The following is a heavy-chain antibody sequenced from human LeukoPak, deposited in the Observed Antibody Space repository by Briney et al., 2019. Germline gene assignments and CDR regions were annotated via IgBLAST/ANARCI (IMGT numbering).Heavy chain of an antibody. V-gene: IGHV3-48*01. D-gene: IGHD1-26*01. CDR1: GFTFSSYH. Sequence: GGSLRLSCAASGFTFSSYHMNWVRQAPGKGLEWVSYISIFSSTIYYADSVKGRFTISRDDANSLVYLQMNSLRAEDTAVYYCARTNERELDYWGQGTVVSVPS. CDR3: ARTNERELDY. CDR2: ISIFSSTI. J-gene: IGHJ4*02.